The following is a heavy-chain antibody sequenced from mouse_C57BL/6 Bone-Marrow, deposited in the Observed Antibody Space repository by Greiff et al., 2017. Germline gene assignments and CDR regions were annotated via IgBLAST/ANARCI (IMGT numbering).Heavy chain of an antibody. CDR2: FYPGSGSI. Sequence: QVQLQQSGAELVKPGASVKLSCKASGYTFTEYTIHWVKQRSGQGLEWIGWFYPGSGSIKYNEKFKDKATLTAYKYSSTVYMELSRWTSEDASGYFCARHEVANWDPWFAYWGQGTLVTVSA. J-gene: IGHJ3*01. CDR1: GYTFTEYT. CDR3: ARHEVANWDPWFAY. D-gene: IGHD4-1*01. V-gene: IGHV1-62-2*01.